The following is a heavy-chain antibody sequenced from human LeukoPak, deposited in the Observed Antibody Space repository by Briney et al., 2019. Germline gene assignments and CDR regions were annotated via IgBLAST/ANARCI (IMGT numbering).Heavy chain of an antibody. V-gene: IGHV3-20*04. CDR1: GFTFSSYW. Sequence: PGGSLRLSCAASGFTFSSYWMSWVRQAPGKGLEWVSGLSWNSADIGYADSVKGRFTISRDNAKNTLYLQMNSLRAEDTAVYYCARDRRYSSSPSWFDPWGQGTLVTVSS. J-gene: IGHJ5*02. CDR3: ARDRRYSSSPSWFDP. D-gene: IGHD6-13*01. CDR2: LSWNSADI.